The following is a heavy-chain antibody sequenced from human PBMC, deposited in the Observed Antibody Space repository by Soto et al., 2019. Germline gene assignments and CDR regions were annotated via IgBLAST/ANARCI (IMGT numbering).Heavy chain of an antibody. D-gene: IGHD2-21*01. CDR2: ISYDGSNK. Sequence: QVQLVESGGGVVQPGRSLRLSCAASGFTFSSYGMHWVRQAPGKGLEWVAVISYDGSNKYYADSVKGRFTISRDNSKNTLYLQMNSLRAEDTAVYYCAKDDLRVDGSYFGGAIDYWGQGTLVTVSS. V-gene: IGHV3-30*18. J-gene: IGHJ4*02. CDR3: AKDDLRVDGSYFGGAIDY. CDR1: GFTFSSYG.